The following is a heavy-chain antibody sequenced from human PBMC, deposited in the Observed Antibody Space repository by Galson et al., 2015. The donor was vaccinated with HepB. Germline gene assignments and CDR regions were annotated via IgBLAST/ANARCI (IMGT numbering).Heavy chain of an antibody. J-gene: IGHJ4*02. D-gene: IGHD3-22*01. CDR2: IYPGDSDT. V-gene: IGHV5-51*01. CDR1: GSNFTTFW. CDR3: ARQSPLGPSDSRGHYIYYFDL. Sequence: QSGAEVKKPGESLKISCKVSGSNFTTFWIGWVRQMPGKGMEWLGIIYPGDSDTRYRPSFEGQVTISADTSVSTAYLQWSSLKASDTGMYYCARQSPLGPSDSRGHYIYYFDLWGQGTLVTVSS.